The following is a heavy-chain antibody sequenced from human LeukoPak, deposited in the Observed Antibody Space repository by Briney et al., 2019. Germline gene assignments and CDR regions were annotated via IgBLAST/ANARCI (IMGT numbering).Heavy chain of an antibody. J-gene: IGHJ6*02. D-gene: IGHD6-19*01. V-gene: IGHV3-23*01. CDR3: AKDISSGWKYYYYHYGMDV. CDR2: ISGSGGST. Sequence: PGGSLRLSCAASGFTFSSYAMSWVRQAPGKGLEWVSAISGSGGSTYYADSVKGRFTISRDNSKNTLYLQMNSLRAEDTAVYYCAKDISSGWKYYYYHYGMDVWGQGTTVTVSS. CDR1: GFTFSSYA.